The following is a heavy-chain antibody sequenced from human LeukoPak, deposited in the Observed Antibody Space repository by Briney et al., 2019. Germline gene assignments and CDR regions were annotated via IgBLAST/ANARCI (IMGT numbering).Heavy chain of an antibody. V-gene: IGHV3-15*07. J-gene: IGHJ4*02. CDR2: IRSKTDGETT. Sequence: GGSLRLSCAASGFTFSSYSMNWVRQAPGKGLEWVGHIRSKTDGETTDYGAPVTGRFTISRDNAKKTLYLQMHSLKIEDTGIYYCTTDPPGAWGRWERLRDYWGQGTLVTVSS. CDR1: GFTFSSYS. CDR3: TTDPPGAWGRWERLRDY. D-gene: IGHD1-26*01.